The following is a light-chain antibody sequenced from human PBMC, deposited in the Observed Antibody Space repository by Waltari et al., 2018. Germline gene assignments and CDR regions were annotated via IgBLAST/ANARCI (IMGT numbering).Light chain of an antibody. CDR2: LNSDGSH. V-gene: IGLV4-69*01. Sequence: QLVLTQSPSASASLGASVKLTCTLRSRHSNYATAWHQQQPKKGPRHLMKLNSDGSHTRGDGIPDRFSGSSSGAERFLTISRLQSEDEADYYCQTWDTDNHVVFGGGTKLIVL. J-gene: IGLJ2*01. CDR3: QTWDTDNHVV. CDR1: SRHSNYA.